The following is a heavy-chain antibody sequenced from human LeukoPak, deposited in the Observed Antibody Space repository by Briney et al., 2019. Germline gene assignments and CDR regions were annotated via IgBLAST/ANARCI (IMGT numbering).Heavy chain of an antibody. V-gene: IGHV4-39*01. CDR1: GGSISSSSYY. J-gene: IGHJ4*02. CDR2: TYYSGST. CDR3: ARHYALGYYYDSSGYYPGPFDY. Sequence: SETLSLTCTVSGGSISSSSYYWGWIRQPPGKGLEWIGSTYYSGSTYYNPSLKSRVTISVDTSKNQFSLKLSSVTAADTAVYYCARHYALGYYYDSSGYYPGPFDYWGQGTLVTVSS. D-gene: IGHD3-22*01.